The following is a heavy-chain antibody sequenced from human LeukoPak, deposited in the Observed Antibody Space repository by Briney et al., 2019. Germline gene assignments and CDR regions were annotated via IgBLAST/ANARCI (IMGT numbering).Heavy chain of an antibody. J-gene: IGHJ6*02. D-gene: IGHD1-1*01. CDR3: AREGTTRHNYYGMDV. V-gene: IGHV4-61*01. CDR1: GGSVSSGTYY. CDR2: IYYSGNT. Sequence: SETLSLTCTVSGGSVSSGTYYWSWIRQPPGKGLEWIGYIYYSGNTDYNPSLKSRVTISVDTSKSQFSLKLSSVTAADTAVYYCAREGTTRHNYYGMDVWGQGTTVTVSS.